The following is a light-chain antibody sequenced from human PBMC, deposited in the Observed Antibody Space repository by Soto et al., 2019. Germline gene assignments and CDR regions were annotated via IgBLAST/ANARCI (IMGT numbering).Light chain of an antibody. CDR1: QSFSSNY. Sequence: EFVLTQSPGTLSLSPGERATLSCRASQSFSSNYLAWYQQKPGQAPRLLIYGASTRATGIPDRFSGSGSGTDFTLTISRLEPEDSAVYYCQQYGSSPTWTFGQGTKVDI. CDR2: GAS. CDR3: QQYGSSPTWT. J-gene: IGKJ1*01. V-gene: IGKV3-20*01.